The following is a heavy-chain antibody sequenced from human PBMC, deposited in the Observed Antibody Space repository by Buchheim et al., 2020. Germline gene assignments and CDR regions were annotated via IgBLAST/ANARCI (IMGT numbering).Heavy chain of an antibody. CDR2: IKSKAYGGTT. CDR1: GFTFGDYA. J-gene: IGHJ4*02. D-gene: IGHD3-22*01. CDR3: TSPLPGLHHYYDESGYQIYFDY. V-gene: IGHV3-49*04. Sequence: EVQLVESGGGLVQPGRSLRLSCTASGFTFGDYAMSWVRQAPGKGLEWVCFIKSKAYGGTTEYAASVKGRFTISRDDSKSIAYLQMNNLKTEDTAVYYCTSPLPGLHHYYDESGYQIYFDYWGQG.